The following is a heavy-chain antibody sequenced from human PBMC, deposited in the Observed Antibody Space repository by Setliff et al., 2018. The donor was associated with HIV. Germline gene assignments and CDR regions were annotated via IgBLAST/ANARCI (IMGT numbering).Heavy chain of an antibody. V-gene: IGHV4-4*09. CDR2: IYTSRGT. J-gene: IGHJ4*02. Sequence: PSETLSLTCTVSGGSISGYHWNWLRQTPGKGLEWIGYIYTSRGTNYNHSLRTRVIISVDTSNQFSLKLSSVTAADAAVYYCARSPPYRSSWEYYFDYWGQGILGTVSS. CDR1: GGSISGYH. D-gene: IGHD6-13*01. CDR3: ARSPPYRSSWEYYFDY.